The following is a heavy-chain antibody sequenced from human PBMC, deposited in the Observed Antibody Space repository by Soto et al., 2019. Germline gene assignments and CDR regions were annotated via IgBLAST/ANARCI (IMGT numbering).Heavy chain of an antibody. J-gene: IGHJ4*02. CDR2: ISSSNDYT. D-gene: IGHD3-10*01. Sequence: GGSLRLSCAVTGFTFSDYYMSWIRLAPGKGLESVSYISSSNDYTNYADSVKGRFTISRDNAKNSLYLQMNSLRAEDTAVYYCARVHYGACFDYWGRGALVTVSS. CDR3: ARVHYGACFDY. CDR1: GFTFSDYY. V-gene: IGHV3-11*06.